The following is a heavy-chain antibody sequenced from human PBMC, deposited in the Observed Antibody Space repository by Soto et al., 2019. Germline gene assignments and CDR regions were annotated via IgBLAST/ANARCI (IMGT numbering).Heavy chain of an antibody. D-gene: IGHD2-2*02. CDR3: ARDLLACSSTSYYTYNWFDP. CDR1: GFTFSSYS. Sequence: GGSLRLSCAASGFTFSSYSMNWVRQAPGKGLEWVSSISSSSSYIYYADSVKGRFTISRDNAKNSLYLQMNSLRAEDTAVYYCARDLLACSSTSYYTYNWFDPWGQGTLVTVSS. CDR2: ISSSSSYI. J-gene: IGHJ5*02. V-gene: IGHV3-21*01.